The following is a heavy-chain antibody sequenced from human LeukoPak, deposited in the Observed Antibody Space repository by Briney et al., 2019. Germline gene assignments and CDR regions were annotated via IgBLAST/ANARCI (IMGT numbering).Heavy chain of an antibody. CDR3: AKSSGYGGIDSDY. Sequence: GGSLRLSCAASGFTFSSFRMSWVRQAPGKGLEWVANIKQDGSDKYYMDSVKGRFTISKDIPKNSLYLQMNSLRAEDTAVYYCAKSSGYGGIDSDYWGLGTLVTVSS. CDR2: IKQDGSDK. J-gene: IGHJ4*02. V-gene: IGHV3-7*02. D-gene: IGHD4-23*01. CDR1: GFTFSSFR.